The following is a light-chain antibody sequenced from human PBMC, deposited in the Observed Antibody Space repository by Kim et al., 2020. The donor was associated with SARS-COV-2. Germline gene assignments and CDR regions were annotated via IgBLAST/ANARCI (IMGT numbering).Light chain of an antibody. Sequence: QSVVTQPPSVSGAPGQTVTISCTGSSSNIGAGYEVHWYQQLPGTAPKLLMYANNNRPSGVPDRFSGSKSGTSASLAITGLQAEDEADYYCQSYDSSLRGVFGGGTQLTVL. CDR1: SSNIGAGYE. CDR3: QSYDSSLRGV. CDR2: ANN. V-gene: IGLV1-40*02. J-gene: IGLJ3*02.